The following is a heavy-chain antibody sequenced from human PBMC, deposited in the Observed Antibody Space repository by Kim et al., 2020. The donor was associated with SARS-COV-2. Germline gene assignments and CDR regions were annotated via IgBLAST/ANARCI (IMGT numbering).Heavy chain of an antibody. CDR2: LSGSGATT. J-gene: IGHJ4*02. V-gene: IGHV3-23*01. CDR3: AKDLAWGFDY. CDR1: GFTFSTYG. D-gene: IGHD3-16*01. Sequence: GGSLRLSCAASGFTFSTYGMSWVRQAPGEGLEWVSALSGSGATTYYADSVKGRFTISRDNSKNTLYLQMNSLRAEDTAVYYCAKDLAWGFDYWGQGTLVTVSS.